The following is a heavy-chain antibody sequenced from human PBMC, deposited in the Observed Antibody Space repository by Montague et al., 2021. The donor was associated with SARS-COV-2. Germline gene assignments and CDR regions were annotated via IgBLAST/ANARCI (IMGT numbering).Heavy chain of an antibody. CDR3: ARGSGWMGNAFDI. D-gene: IGHD6-19*01. J-gene: IGHJ3*02. CDR2: IYYSGST. CDR1: GGSISSNY. V-gene: IGHV4-59*01. Sequence: SETLSLTCTVSGGSISSNYWSWIRQPPGKGLEWIGYIYYSGSTNXXPSLKSRVTISVDTSKNQFSLKLSSVTAADTAVYYCARGSGWMGNAFDIWGQGTMVTVSS.